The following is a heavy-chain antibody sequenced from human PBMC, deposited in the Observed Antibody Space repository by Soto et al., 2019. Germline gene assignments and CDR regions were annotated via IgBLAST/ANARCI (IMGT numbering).Heavy chain of an antibody. CDR3: AHSPPTAMVLSFDY. CDR2: IYWDDDK. D-gene: IGHD5-18*01. J-gene: IGHJ4*02. CDR1: GFSLSTSGVG. Sequence: QITLKESGPTLVQPTQTLTLTCTFSGFSLSTSGVGVGWIRQPPGKALEWLALIYWDDDKRYSPSLKSRLTIAKDTSKSPVVLTMTSMDPVDTATYYCAHSPPTAMVLSFDYWGQGTLVTVSS. V-gene: IGHV2-5*02.